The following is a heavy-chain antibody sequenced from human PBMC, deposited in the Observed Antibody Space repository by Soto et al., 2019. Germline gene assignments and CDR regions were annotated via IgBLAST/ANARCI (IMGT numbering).Heavy chain of an antibody. CDR1: GGSISSYY. CDR3: ARQGFGPLHGLVDV. V-gene: IGHV4-59*08. D-gene: IGHD3-10*01. CDR2: VHHSWGS. J-gene: IGHJ6*02. Sequence: QVQLQESGPGLVKPSETLSLSCTVSGGSISSYYWSWFRQSPGKRMEWIGYVHHSWGSSYNPSLQRRVAISLDTSKRQFSRKGTSVTATDAAVYYCARQGFGPLHGLVDVWGQGTTVTVSS.